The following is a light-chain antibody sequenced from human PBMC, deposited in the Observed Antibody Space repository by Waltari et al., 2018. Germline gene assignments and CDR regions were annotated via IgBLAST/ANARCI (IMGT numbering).Light chain of an antibody. CDR1: QTVIAGF. Sequence: DIVLTQSPGTLSLSPGASATLSCRASQTVIAGFLAWYQQRPGLPPRLLIYVPARRANGIPYRFSGGGSGTDFTLTITGVEPEDFAVYHCQQYGTSPFTFGGGTKVEIK. V-gene: IGKV3-20*01. CDR3: QQYGTSPFT. CDR2: VPA. J-gene: IGKJ4*01.